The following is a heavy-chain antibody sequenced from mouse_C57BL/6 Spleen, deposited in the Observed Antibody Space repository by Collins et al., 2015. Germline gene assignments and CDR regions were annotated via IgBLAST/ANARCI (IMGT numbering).Heavy chain of an antibody. CDR3: AKGGNYVYYYVMDY. V-gene: IGHV1-74*01. J-gene: IGHJ4*01. CDR2: IHPSDSDT. CDR1: GYTFTSYW. Sequence: QVQLQQPGAELVKPGTSVKVSCKASGYTFTSYWMHWVKQRPGQGLEWIGRIHPSDSDTNYNQKFKGTATLTVDKSSSTAYMQLSRLTSEDSAVYYCAKGGNYVYYYVMDYWGQGTSVTVSS. D-gene: IGHD2-1*01.